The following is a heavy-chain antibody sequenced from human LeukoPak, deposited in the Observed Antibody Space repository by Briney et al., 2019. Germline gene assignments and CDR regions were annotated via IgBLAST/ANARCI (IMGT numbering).Heavy chain of an antibody. V-gene: IGHV3-48*01. D-gene: IGHD3-22*01. J-gene: IGHJ3*02. CDR3: ARTMIVVGDAFDI. Sequence: GGSLRLSCAASGFTFSTYSMNWVRQAPGKGLEWVSYISSSSSTIYYADSAKGRFTISRDNAKNSLYLQMNSLRAEDTAVYYCARTMIVVGDAFDIWGQGTMVTVSS. CDR1: GFTFSTYS. CDR2: ISSSSSTI.